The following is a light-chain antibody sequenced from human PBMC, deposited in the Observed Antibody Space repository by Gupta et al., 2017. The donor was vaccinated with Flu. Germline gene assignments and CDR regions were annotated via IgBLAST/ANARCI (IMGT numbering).Light chain of an antibody. J-gene: IGKJ4*01. CDR1: QSVSDN. CDR2: AAS. CDR3: QQYSNWPPLT. V-gene: IGKV3-15*01. Sequence: EIVMTQSPVTLSVSPGERATLFCRASQSVSDNLAWYQQKPGQAPRLLIYAASTRATGIPARFSGSGSGTEFTLTISSLQSEDFAVYYCQQYSNWPPLTFGGGTKVDIK.